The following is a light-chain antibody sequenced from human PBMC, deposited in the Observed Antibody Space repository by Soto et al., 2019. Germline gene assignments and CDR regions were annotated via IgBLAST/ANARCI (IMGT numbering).Light chain of an antibody. CDR3: QSYDSTLSIYV. V-gene: IGLV1-40*01. CDR2: GNS. CDR1: SSNIGAGYD. J-gene: IGLJ1*01. Sequence: QSVLTQPPSVSGAPGQRVTLSCTGSSSNIGAGYDVHWYQQLPETAPKLLIYGNSNRPSGVPDRFSGSKSGTSASLAITGLQTDDEADYYCQSYDSTLSIYVFGTGTKLTVL.